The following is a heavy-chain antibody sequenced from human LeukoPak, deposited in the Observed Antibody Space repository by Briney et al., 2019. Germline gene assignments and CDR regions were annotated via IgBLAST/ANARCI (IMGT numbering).Heavy chain of an antibody. V-gene: IGHV4-39*01. CDR3: ARRFAGSYGIYFDY. Sequence: SETLSLTCTVSGGSISSSSYYWGWIRQPPGKGLEWIGSIYYSGSTYYNPSLESRVTISVDTSKNQFSLKLSSVTAADTAVYYCARRFAGSYGIYFDYWGQGTLVTVSS. J-gene: IGHJ4*02. CDR2: IYYSGST. D-gene: IGHD1-26*01. CDR1: GGSISSSSYY.